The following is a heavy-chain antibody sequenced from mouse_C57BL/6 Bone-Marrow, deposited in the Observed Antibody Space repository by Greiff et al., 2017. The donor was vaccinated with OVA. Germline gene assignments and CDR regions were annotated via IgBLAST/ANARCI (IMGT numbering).Heavy chain of an antibody. D-gene: IGHD1-1*01. CDR1: GYTFTSYG. CDR3: AYYYGSSYWYFDV. V-gene: IGHV1-81*01. J-gene: IGHJ1*03. Sequence: VQRVESGAELARPGASVKLSCKASGYTFTSYGISWVKQRTGQGLEWIGEIYPRSGNTYYNEKFKGKATLTADKSSSTAYMELRSLTSEDSAVYFCAYYYGSSYWYFDVWGTGTTVTVSS. CDR2: IYPRSGNT.